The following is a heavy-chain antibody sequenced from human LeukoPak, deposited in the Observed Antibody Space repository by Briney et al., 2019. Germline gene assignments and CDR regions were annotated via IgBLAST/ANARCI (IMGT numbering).Heavy chain of an antibody. Sequence: GGSLRLSCTASGFSFSAYAMMWVRQAPGKGPEWVSAMRGSGVNTYYADSVKGRFTISRDNSTYTLFLQMNSLRAEDTAVYYCSRDPNGDYIGAFDMWDPGTMVTVS. CDR3: SRDPNGDYIGAFDM. CDR1: GFSFSAYA. CDR2: MRGSGVNT. J-gene: IGHJ3*02. V-gene: IGHV3-23*01. D-gene: IGHD4-17*01.